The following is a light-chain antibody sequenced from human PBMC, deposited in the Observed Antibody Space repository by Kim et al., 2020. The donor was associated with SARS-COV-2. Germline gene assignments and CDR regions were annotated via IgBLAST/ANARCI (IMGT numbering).Light chain of an antibody. Sequence: FMLTQPHSVSESPGKTVTISCTRSSGSIDDNYVQWYQQRPGGVPTTVIYEDDQRPSGVSDRFSGSIDNSSSSASLTISGLRTEDEADYYCQSYNRDNVIFGGGTQLTVL. CDR3: QSYNRDNVI. CDR2: EDD. CDR1: SGSIDDNY. V-gene: IGLV6-57*04. J-gene: IGLJ2*01.